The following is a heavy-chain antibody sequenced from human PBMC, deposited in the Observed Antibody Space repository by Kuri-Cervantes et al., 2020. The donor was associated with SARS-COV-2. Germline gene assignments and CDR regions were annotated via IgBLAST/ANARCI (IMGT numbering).Heavy chain of an antibody. CDR3: ARDQTRSGWTFLFDY. CDR2: IIPIFGTA. D-gene: IGHD6-19*01. Sequence: SVKVSCKASGGTFSSYAISWVRQAPGQGLEWMGGIIPIFGTANYAQKFQGRVTITADESMSTAYMELGSLRSEDTAVYYCARDQTRSGWTFLFDYWGQGTLVTVSS. V-gene: IGHV1-69*13. CDR1: GGTFSSYA. J-gene: IGHJ4*02.